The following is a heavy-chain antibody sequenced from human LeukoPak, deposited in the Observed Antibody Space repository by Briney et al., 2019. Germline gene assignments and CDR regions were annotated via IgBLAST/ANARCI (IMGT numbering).Heavy chain of an antibody. CDR1: GFTFDDYA. J-gene: IGHJ4*02. CDR2: ISWNSGSI. D-gene: IGHD3-10*01. V-gene: IGHV3-9*01. Sequence: SLRLSCAASGFTFDDYAMHWVRQAPGKGLEWVSGISWNSGSIGYADSVKGRFTISRDNAKNSLYLQMNSLRAEDTALYYCAKDRAGTGFDYWGQGTLVTVSS. CDR3: AKDRAGTGFDY.